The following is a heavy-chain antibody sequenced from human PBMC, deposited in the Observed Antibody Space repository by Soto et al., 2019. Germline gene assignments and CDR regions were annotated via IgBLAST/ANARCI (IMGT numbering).Heavy chain of an antibody. CDR1: GGSISSGGYS. J-gene: IGHJ5*02. CDR2: IYHSGST. Sequence: ASETLSLTCAVSGGSISSGGYSWSWIRQPPGKGLEWIGYIYHSGSTYYNPSLKSRVTISVDRSKNQFSLKLSSVTAADTAVYYCAREVWATGTTFAGYNWFDPWGQGTLVTVSS. V-gene: IGHV4-30-2*01. D-gene: IGHD1-1*01. CDR3: AREVWATGTTFAGYNWFDP.